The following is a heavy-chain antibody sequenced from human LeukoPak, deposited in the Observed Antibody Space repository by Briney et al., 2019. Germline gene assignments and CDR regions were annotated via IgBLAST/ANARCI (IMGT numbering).Heavy chain of an antibody. J-gene: IGHJ4*02. CDR3: ARAQWELLRSGAFDY. V-gene: IGHV4-59*01. CDR2: IYYSGST. Sequence: SQTLSLTCTVSGGSISSYYWSWIRQPPGKGLEWIGYIYYSGSTNYNPSLKSRVTISVDTSKNQFSLKLSSVTAADTAVYYCARAQWELLRSGAFDYWDQGTLVTVSS. CDR1: GGSISSYY. D-gene: IGHD1-26*01.